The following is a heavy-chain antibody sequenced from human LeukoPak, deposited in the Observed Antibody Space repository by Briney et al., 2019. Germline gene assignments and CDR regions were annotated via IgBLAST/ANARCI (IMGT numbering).Heavy chain of an antibody. D-gene: IGHD1-26*01. CDR3: ARHNGGGVESYVAPGPPDYFDY. J-gene: IGHJ4*02. CDR2: IYYSGST. CDR1: GGSISSSSYY. V-gene: IGHV4-39*01. Sequence: PSETLSLTCTVSGGSISSSSYYWGWIRQPPGKGLEWIGSIYYSGSTYYNPSLRSRVTISLDTSKKQLSLKLNSVTAADTAVYYWARHNGGGVESYVAPGPPDYFDYWGQGTLVTVSS.